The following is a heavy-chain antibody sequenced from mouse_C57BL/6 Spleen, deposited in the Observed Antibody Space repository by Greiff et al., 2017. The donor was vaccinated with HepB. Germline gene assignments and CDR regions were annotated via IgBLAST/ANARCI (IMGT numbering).Heavy chain of an antibody. Sequence: QVQLQQSGAELVKPGASVKLSCKASGYTFTSYWMHWVKQRPGQGLEWIGMIHPNSGSTNYNEKFKSKATLTVDKSSSTAYMQLSSLTSEDSAVYYCARSDYDYDEGGYYFDYWGQGTTLTVSS. CDR1: GYTFTSYW. V-gene: IGHV1-64*01. CDR3: ARSDYDYDEGGYYFDY. J-gene: IGHJ2*01. CDR2: IHPNSGST. D-gene: IGHD2-4*01.